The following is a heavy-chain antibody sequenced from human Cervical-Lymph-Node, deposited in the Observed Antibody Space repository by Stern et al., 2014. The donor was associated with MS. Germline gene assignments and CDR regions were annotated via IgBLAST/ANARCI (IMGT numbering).Heavy chain of an antibody. CDR3: ARGRGFGEFAPLDY. CDR1: GDTFSSFG. Sequence: VQLVESGAEVKKPGSSVKVSCKASGDTFSSFGISWVRQAPGQGLEWMGGIIPIFGTSNYAQKFQGRVTITADESTSTAYMELSSLRSDDTAVYFCARGRGFGEFAPLDYWGQGTLVTVSS. V-gene: IGHV1-69*01. CDR2: IIPIFGTS. J-gene: IGHJ4*02. D-gene: IGHD3-10*01.